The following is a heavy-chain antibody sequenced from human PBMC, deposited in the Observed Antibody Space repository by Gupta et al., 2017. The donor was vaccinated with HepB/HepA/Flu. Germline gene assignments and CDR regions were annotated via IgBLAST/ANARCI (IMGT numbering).Heavy chain of an antibody. Sequence: EVQLLESGGGLVQPGGSLRLSCEAPGFNFGNNAMTWVRQAPGKGLEWVSGIGGDIGTHYTYSVKGRFIISRDNSKNIVYLQMNNLRAEDTAVYYCAKDLPVWSGMDVWGKGITVTASS. V-gene: IGHV3-23*01. J-gene: IGHJ6*03. CDR3: AKDLPVWSGMDV. CDR2: IGGDIGT. CDR1: GFNFGNNA. D-gene: IGHD3-3*01.